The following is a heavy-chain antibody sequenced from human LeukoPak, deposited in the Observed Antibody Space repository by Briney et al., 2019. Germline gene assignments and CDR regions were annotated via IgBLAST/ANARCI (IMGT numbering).Heavy chain of an antibody. Sequence: GGSLRLSCAASGFXFSSYGIHWVRQAPGKGLEWLAVISYDGSNKYYADSVKGRFTISRDNSKNTLYLQMNSLRAEDTAVYYCAKGTYGSGSYYYYYGMDVWGQGTTVTVSS. D-gene: IGHD3-10*01. CDR2: ISYDGSNK. V-gene: IGHV3-30*18. CDR3: AKGTYGSGSYYYYYGMDV. J-gene: IGHJ6*02. CDR1: GFXFSSYG.